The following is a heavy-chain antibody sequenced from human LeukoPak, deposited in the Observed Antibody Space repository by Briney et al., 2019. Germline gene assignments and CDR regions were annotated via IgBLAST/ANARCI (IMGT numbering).Heavy chain of an antibody. J-gene: IGHJ4*02. Sequence: GASVKVSCKASGGTFSSYAISWVRQAPGQGLEWMGGIIPIFGTANYAQKFQGRVTITTDESTSTAYTELSSLRSEDTAVYYCARDPITPFFVEGVVAATPYFDYWGQGTLVTVSS. CDR3: ARDPITPFFVEGVVAATPYFDY. CDR2: IIPIFGTA. D-gene: IGHD2-15*01. V-gene: IGHV1-69*05. CDR1: GGTFSSYA.